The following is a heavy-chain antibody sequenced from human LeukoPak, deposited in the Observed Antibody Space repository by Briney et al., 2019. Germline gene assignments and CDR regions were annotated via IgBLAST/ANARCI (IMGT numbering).Heavy chain of an antibody. Sequence: SETLSLTCAVYGGSFSGYYWSWIRQPPGKGLEWIGEINHSGSTNYNPSLKSRVTISVGTSRNQFSLKLSSVTAADTAVYYCARGRRQYYDSSGYYQNWGQGTLVTVSS. CDR1: GGSFSGYY. V-gene: IGHV4-34*01. CDR2: INHSGST. J-gene: IGHJ4*02. D-gene: IGHD3-22*01. CDR3: ARGRRQYYDSSGYYQN.